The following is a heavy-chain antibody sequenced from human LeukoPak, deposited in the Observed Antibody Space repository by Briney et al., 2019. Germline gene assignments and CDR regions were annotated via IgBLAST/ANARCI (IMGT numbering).Heavy chain of an antibody. Sequence: GSLRLSCAASGFIFSSYAMSWVREAPGRGLEWGATISRSGDSAYYADSVTGRFTISRDNSNNTLYPQMNSLRTEDTAVYYSAKAEGYDILAGLDYWGQGTLVTASS. CDR2: ISRSGDSA. CDR3: AKAEGYDILAGLDY. J-gene: IGHJ4*02. D-gene: IGHD3-9*01. CDR1: GFIFSSYA. V-gene: IGHV3-23*01.